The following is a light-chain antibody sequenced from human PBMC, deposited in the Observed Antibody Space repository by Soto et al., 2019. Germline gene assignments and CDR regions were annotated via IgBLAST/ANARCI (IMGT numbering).Light chain of an antibody. CDR1: SSDVGTYNL. J-gene: IGLJ1*01. CDR2: EGT. V-gene: IGLV2-23*01. Sequence: QSALTQPASVSGSPGQSITISCTGTSSDVGTYNLVSWCQQHPGKAPKLMVYEGTKRPSGVSNRFSGSKSGNTASLTISGLQAEDEADYYCCSYVGSSTYVFGTGTKVTVL. CDR3: CSYVGSSTYV.